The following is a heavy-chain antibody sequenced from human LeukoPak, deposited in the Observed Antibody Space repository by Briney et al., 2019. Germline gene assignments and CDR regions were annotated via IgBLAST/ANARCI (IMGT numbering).Heavy chain of an antibody. V-gene: IGHV4-61*02. CDR3: ARSYCGGDCYLDAFDI. CDR1: GGSISSGSYY. CDR2: IYTSGST. D-gene: IGHD2-21*02. J-gene: IGHJ3*02. Sequence: SETLSLTCTVSGGSISSGSYYWSWIRQPAGKGLEWIGRIYTSGSTNYNPSLKSRDTISVDTSKNQFSLKLSSVTAADTAVYYCARSYCGGDCYLDAFDIWGQGTMVTVSS.